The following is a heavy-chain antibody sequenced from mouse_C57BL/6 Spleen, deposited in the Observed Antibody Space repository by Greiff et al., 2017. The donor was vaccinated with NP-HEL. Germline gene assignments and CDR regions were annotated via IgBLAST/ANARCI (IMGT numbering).Heavy chain of an antibody. J-gene: IGHJ2*01. V-gene: IGHV1-69*01. CDR3: ARSDYYGSSGY. CDR1: GYTFTSYW. CDR2: IDPSDSYT. D-gene: IGHD1-1*01. Sequence: QVQLKQPGAELVMPGASVKLSCKASGYTFTSYWMHWVKQRPGQGLEWIGEIDPSDSYTNYNQKFKGKSTLTVDKSSSTAYMQLSSLTSEDSAVYYCARSDYYGSSGYWGQGTTLTVSS.